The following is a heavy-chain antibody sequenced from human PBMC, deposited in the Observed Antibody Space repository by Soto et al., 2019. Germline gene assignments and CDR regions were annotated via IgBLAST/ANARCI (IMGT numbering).Heavy chain of an antibody. Sequence: SETLSLTCTVSGASISSYYWSWIRQPPREGLEWIAYIYHNGNTNYNPSLKSRVTISLDTSKNQFSLKLISVTAADTAMYYCARENSGSPGDYWGQGILVTVSS. CDR3: ARENSGSPGDY. J-gene: IGHJ4*02. CDR2: IYHNGNT. CDR1: GASISSYY. D-gene: IGHD3-10*01. V-gene: IGHV4-59*01.